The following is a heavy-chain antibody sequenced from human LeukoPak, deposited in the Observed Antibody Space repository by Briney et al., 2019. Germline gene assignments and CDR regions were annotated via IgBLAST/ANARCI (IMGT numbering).Heavy chain of an antibody. V-gene: IGHV3-48*03. CDR3: ARVGITMVRGVIIAERYYYYYGMDF. CDR2: ISSSGSTI. Sequence: GGSLRLSCAASGFTFSSYEMNWVRQAPGKGLEWVSYISSSGSTIYYADSVKGRFTISRDNAKNSLYLQMNSLRAENTAVYYCARVGITMVRGVIIAERYYYYYGMDFWGQGTTVTASS. CDR1: GFTFSSYE. J-gene: IGHJ6*02. D-gene: IGHD3-10*01.